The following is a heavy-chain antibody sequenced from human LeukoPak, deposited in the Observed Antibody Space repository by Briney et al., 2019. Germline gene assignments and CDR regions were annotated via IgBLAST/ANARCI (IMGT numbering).Heavy chain of an antibody. CDR3: ARDPSTYYDFWSGSYFDY. V-gene: IGHV1-69*04. D-gene: IGHD3-3*01. CDR2: IIPILGIA. CDR1: GGTFSSYA. J-gene: IGHJ4*02. Sequence: SVKVSCKASGGTFSSYAISWVRQAPGQGHEWMGRIIPILGIANYAQKFQGRVTITADKSTSTAYMELSSLRSEDTAVYYCARDPSTYYDFWSGSYFDYWGQGTLVTVSS.